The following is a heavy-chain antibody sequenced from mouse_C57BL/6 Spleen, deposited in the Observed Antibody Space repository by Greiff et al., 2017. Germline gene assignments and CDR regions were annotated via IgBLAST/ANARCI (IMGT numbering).Heavy chain of an antibody. CDR1: GFTFSNYW. V-gene: IGHV6-3*01. Sequence: EVKVVESGGGLVQPGGSMKLSCVASGFTFSNYWMNWVRQSPEKGLEWVAQIRLKSDNYATHYAESVKGGFTISRDDSKSSVYLQMNNLRAEDTGIYYCTGYAMDYWGQGTSVTVSS. CDR2: IRLKSDNYAT. J-gene: IGHJ4*01. CDR3: TGYAMDY.